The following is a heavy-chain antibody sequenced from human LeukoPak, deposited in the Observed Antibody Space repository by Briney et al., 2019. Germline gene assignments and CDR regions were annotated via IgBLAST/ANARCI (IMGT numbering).Heavy chain of an antibody. D-gene: IGHD1-26*01. CDR1: GGSISSYY. CDR3: ARGSEWELFTAFDI. Sequence: SETLSLTCTVSGGSISSYYWSWIRQPAGKGLEWIGRIYTSGSTNYNPSLKSRVTMSVDTSKNQFSLKLSSVTAADTAVYYCARGSEWELFTAFDIWGQGTMVTVSS. CDR2: IYTSGST. V-gene: IGHV4-4*07. J-gene: IGHJ3*02.